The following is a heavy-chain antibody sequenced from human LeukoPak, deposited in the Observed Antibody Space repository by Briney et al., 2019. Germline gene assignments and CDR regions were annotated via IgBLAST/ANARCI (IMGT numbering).Heavy chain of an antibody. Sequence: GRSLRLSCAASGFTFSSYGMHWVRQAPGKGLEWVAVIWYDGSNKYYADSVKGRFTISRDNSKNTLYLQMNSLRAEDTAVYYCARDRGRTAMVKDYWGQGTLVTVSS. CDR1: GFTFSSYG. D-gene: IGHD5-18*01. CDR2: IWYDGSNK. CDR3: ARDRGRTAMVKDY. J-gene: IGHJ4*02. V-gene: IGHV3-33*01.